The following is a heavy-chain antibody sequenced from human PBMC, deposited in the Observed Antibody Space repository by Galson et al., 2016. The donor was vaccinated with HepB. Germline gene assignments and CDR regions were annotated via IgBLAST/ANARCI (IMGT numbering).Heavy chain of an antibody. CDR1: GFTFSDHY. V-gene: IGHV3-11*01. CDR2: ISYGGGTT. J-gene: IGHJ4*02. Sequence: SLRLSCAASGFTFSDHYMDWVRQAPGKGLEWVSYISYGGGTTYYADSVKGRFTISRDNAKNSLYLQMNSLRAEDTAVYYCARSDNADCNAYCFDWLGQGTLVAVSS. D-gene: IGHD3-22*01. CDR3: ARSDNADCNAYCFDW.